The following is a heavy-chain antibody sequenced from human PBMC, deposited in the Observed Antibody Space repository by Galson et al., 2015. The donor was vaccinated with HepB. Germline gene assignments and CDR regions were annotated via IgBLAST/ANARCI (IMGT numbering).Heavy chain of an antibody. CDR1: SYA. Sequence: SYAMSWVRQAPGKGLEWVSAISGSGGSTYYADSVKGRFTISRDNSKNTLYLQMSSLRAEDTAVYYCAKMEDYGDYGSFDYWGQGTLVTVSS. CDR3: AKMEDYGDYGSFDY. V-gene: IGHV3-23*01. J-gene: IGHJ4*02. D-gene: IGHD4-17*01. CDR2: ISGSGGST.